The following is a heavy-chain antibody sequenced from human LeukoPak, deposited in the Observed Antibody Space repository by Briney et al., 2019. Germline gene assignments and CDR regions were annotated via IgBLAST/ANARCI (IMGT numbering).Heavy chain of an antibody. J-gene: IGHJ4*02. CDR3: ARAAENYGGRFDS. V-gene: IGHV3-11*04. D-gene: IGHD3-16*01. CDR1: GFTFSDYY. Sequence: KSGGPLRLSCAASGFTFSDYYMSWIRQAPGKGLECVSYISSSGNTTYHADSVKGRFTISRDNAKNSLYLQMSSLRAEDTAVYYCARAAENYGGRFDSWGQGTLVTVSS. CDR2: ISSSGNTT.